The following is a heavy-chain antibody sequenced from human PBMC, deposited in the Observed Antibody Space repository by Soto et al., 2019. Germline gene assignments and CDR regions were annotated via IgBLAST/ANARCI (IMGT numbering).Heavy chain of an antibody. J-gene: IGHJ3*02. CDR2: IYYSGST. D-gene: IGHD2-21*02. Sequence: SETLSLTCTVSGGSISSYYWSWIRQPPGKGLEWIGYIYYSGSTNYNPSLKSRVTISVDTSKNQFSLKLSSVTAADTAVYYCARVDVVVTAIQAVGAFDIWGQGTMVTVSS. V-gene: IGHV4-59*01. CDR3: ARVDVVVTAIQAVGAFDI. CDR1: GGSISSYY.